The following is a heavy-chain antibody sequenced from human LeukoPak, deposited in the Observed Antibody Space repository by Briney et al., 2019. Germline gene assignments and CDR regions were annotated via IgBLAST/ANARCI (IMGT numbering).Heavy chain of an antibody. CDR1: GGSISSSSYY. CDR2: IYYSGST. Sequence: PSETLSLTCTVSGGSISSSSYYWGWIRRPPGKGLEWIGSIYYSGSTYYNPSLKSRVTISVDTSKNQFSLKLSSVTAADTAVYYCARRETPRVGGFAFDIWGQGTMVTVSS. CDR3: ARRETPRVGGFAFDI. D-gene: IGHD5-24*01. J-gene: IGHJ3*02. V-gene: IGHV4-39*01.